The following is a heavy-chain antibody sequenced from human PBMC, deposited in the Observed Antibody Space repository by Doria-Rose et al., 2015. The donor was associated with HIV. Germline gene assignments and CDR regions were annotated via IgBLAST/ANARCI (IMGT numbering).Heavy chain of an antibody. D-gene: IGHD6-13*01. CDR2: IFSDDER. CDR1: GVSLSSPGMG. CDR3: ARIKSSRWYHKYYFDF. J-gene: IGHJ4*02. Sequence: ESGPVLVKPTETLTLTCTVSGVSLSSPGMGVSWIRQPPGKALEWPANIFSDDERSYKTSLKSRLTISRCTSKSQVVLTMTDMDPVDTATYYCARIKSSRWYHKYYFDFWGQGTLVIVPA. V-gene: IGHV2-26*01.